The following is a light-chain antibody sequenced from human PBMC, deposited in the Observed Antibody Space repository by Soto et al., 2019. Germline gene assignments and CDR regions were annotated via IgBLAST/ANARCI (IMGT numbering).Light chain of an antibody. V-gene: IGLV3-21*02. CDR3: QVWDSSSDWV. CDR2: DDS. J-gene: IGLJ3*02. Sequence: SYELTQAPSVSVAPGQTARITCGGNNIGGKNVHWYQHKPGQAPVLVVYDDSDRPSGISERFSGSNSGNTATLTISRVEAGDEADYHCQVWDSSSDWVFGGVTKVTVL. CDR1: NIGGKN.